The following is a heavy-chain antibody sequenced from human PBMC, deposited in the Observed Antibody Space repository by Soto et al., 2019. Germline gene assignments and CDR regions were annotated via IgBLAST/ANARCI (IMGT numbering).Heavy chain of an antibody. CDR1: GFTFSSYW. Sequence: GGSLRLSCAASGFTFSSYWMHWVRQAPGKGLVWVSRINSDGSSTSYADSVKGRFTISRDNAKNTLYLQMNSLRAEDTAVYYCVRTSLVVAAATREDYWGRGTLVTVSS. V-gene: IGHV3-74*01. CDR3: VRTSLVVAAATREDY. CDR2: INSDGSST. J-gene: IGHJ4*02. D-gene: IGHD2-15*01.